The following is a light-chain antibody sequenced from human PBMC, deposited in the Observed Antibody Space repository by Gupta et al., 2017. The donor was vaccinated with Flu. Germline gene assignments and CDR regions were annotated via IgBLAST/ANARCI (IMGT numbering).Light chain of an antibody. V-gene: IGLV7-46*01. Sequence: QAVVTQESSLTVSPGGTVTLTCDSSTGAVTSGHYPFWFQQKPGQAPRTLFYDTNSKHSWTPARFSGSLLGGKAALTLSGAQPEDEAEYYCLLFYGDARPVIGGGTELTVL. J-gene: IGLJ3*02. CDR3: LLFYGDARPV. CDR1: TGAVTSGHY. CDR2: DTN.